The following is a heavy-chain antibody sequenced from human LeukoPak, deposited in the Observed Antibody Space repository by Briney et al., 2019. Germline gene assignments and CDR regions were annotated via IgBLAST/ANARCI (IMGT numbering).Heavy chain of an antibody. CDR3: ARDAHLGAFDI. CDR2: ISYDGSNK. J-gene: IGHJ3*02. Sequence: GGSLRLSCAATGFTFSSYAMQWVRQAPGKGLEWVAVISYDGSNKYYADSVKGRFTISRDNSKNTLYLQMNSLRAEDTAVYYCARDAHLGAFDIWGQGTMVTVSS. V-gene: IGHV3-30-3*01. CDR1: GFTFSSYA. D-gene: IGHD3-16*01.